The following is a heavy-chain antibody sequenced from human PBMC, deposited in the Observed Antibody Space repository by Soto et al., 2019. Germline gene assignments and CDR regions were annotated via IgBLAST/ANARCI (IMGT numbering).Heavy chain of an antibody. CDR1: GFTFSSYA. D-gene: IGHD4-17*01. J-gene: IGHJ4*02. Sequence: QVQLVESGGGVVQPGRSLRLSCAASGFTFSSYAMHWVCQDPGKGLEWVAVISYDGSNKYYADSVKGRFTISKDNSKNTLYLQMNSLRAEDTAVYYCARRDDYGDYEGIVYWGQGTLVTVSS. V-gene: IGHV3-30-3*01. CDR2: ISYDGSNK. CDR3: ARRDDYGDYEGIVY.